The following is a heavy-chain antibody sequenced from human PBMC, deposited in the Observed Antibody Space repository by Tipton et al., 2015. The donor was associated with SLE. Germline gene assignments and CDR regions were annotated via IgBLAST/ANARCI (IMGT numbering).Heavy chain of an antibody. CDR3: ARGRARATQAWGGNYYYMDV. Sequence: LRLSCAVYGGSFSGYYWSWIRQPPGKGLEWIGEINHSGSTNYNPSLKSRITISVDTSKNQFSLRLSSVTAADTAVYYCARGRARATQAWGGNYYYMDVWGKGTTVTVSS. D-gene: IGHD3-16*01. J-gene: IGHJ6*03. CDR1: GGSFSGYY. V-gene: IGHV4-34*01. CDR2: INHSGST.